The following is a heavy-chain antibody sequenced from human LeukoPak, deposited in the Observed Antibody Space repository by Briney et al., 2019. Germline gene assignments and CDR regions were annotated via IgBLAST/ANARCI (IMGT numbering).Heavy chain of an antibody. CDR1: GGSISNSSYY. D-gene: IGHD3-9*01. J-gene: IGHJ6*02. CDR3: ARHFDLYYGMDV. CDR2: IYYSGT. Sequence: PSETLSLTCTVSGGSISNSSYYWGWIRQPPGKGLEWIGSIYYSGTYYNPSLKSRITISVDTSKNQFSLKLYSVTAADTAVYYCARHFDLYYGMDVWGQGTTVTVSS. V-gene: IGHV4-39*01.